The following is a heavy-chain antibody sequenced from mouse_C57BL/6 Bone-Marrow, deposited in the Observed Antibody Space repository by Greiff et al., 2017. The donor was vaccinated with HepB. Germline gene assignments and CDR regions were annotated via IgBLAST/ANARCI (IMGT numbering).Heavy chain of an antibody. CDR1: GYTFTSYW. V-gene: IGHV1-69*01. CDR2: IDPSDSYT. CDR3: ARLITTVVATSIYFDY. Sequence: QVQLQQPGAELVMPGASVKLSCKASGYTFTSYWMHWVKQRPGQGLEWIGEIDPSDSYTNYNQKFKGKSTLTVDKSSSTAYMQLSSLTSEDSAVYYCARLITTVVATSIYFDYWGQGTTLTVSS. J-gene: IGHJ2*01. D-gene: IGHD1-1*01.